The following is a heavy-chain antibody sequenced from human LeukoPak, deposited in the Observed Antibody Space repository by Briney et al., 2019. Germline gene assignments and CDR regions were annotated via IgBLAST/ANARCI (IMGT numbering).Heavy chain of an antibody. CDR3: ARTYDGDMDV. V-gene: IGHV6-1*01. CDR1: GDSVSSNSES. D-gene: IGHD3-16*01. CDR2: TYYRSKWYN. Sequence: SQTLSLTCVISGDSVSSNSESWNWLRQSPSRGLEWLGRTYYRSKWYNDYAVSVKSRITINPDTSKNQFSLQLNSVTPEDTAVYYCARTYDGDMDVWGKGTTVTVSS. J-gene: IGHJ6*03.